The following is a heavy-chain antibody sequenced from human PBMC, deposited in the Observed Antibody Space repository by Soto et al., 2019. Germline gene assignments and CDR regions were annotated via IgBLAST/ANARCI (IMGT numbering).Heavy chain of an antibody. CDR2: IYSGGST. CDR1: GFTVSSNY. Sequence: LRLSCAASGFTVSSNYMSWVRQAPGKGLEWVSVIYSGGSTYYADSVKGRFTTSSDNSQNTWFLQMNSLRAEDTAVYYCARDSGLIWGNYGMDVWGQGTTVTVSS. CDR3: ARDSGLIWGNYGMDV. V-gene: IGHV3-53*01. J-gene: IGHJ6*02. D-gene: IGHD2-15*01.